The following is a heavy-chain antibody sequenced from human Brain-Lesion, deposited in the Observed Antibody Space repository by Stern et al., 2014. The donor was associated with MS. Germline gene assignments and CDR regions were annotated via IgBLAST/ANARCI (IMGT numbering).Heavy chain of an antibody. V-gene: IGHV1-2*04. Sequence: VQLVQSGAEVKKPGASAKVSCKASGYTFTGYYMHWVPQAPGQGLEWMGGIHPKSGGTNYAQKFQGWVTMTRDTSINTAYMELSRLRSDDTAVYYCATYYYDSTGYNDFWGQGTLVTVSS. CDR1: GYTFTGYY. J-gene: IGHJ4*02. CDR3: ATYYYDSTGYNDF. D-gene: IGHD3-22*01. CDR2: IHPKSGGT.